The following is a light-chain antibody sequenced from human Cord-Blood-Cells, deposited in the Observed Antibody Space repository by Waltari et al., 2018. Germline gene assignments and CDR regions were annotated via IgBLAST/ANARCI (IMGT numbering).Light chain of an antibody. CDR2: EGS. CDR1: ISDGGSYKL. J-gene: IGLJ3*02. Sequence: QSALTKPVSESGCPGTSITSRCTGSISDGGSYKLLSWYQQHPGKTPKLMIYEGSKRPSGVSNRFSGSNHGNTASLTISALQAEDEADYYCCSYAGSSTCVFGGGTKLTVL. CDR3: CSYAGSSTCV. V-gene: IGLV2-23*01.